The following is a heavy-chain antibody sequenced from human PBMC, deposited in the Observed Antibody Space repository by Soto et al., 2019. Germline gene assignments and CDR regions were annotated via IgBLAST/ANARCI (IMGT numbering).Heavy chain of an antibody. CDR2: IYYSGST. CDR3: ARHAYQTSMTHLDY. Sequence: SETLSLTCTVSGGSISSSSYYWGWIRQPPGKGLEWIGSIYYSGSTYYNPSLKSRVTISVDTSKNQFSLKLSSVTAADTAVYYCARHAYQTSMTHLDYWGQGTLVTVSS. V-gene: IGHV4-39*01. CDR1: GGSISSSSYY. J-gene: IGHJ4*02.